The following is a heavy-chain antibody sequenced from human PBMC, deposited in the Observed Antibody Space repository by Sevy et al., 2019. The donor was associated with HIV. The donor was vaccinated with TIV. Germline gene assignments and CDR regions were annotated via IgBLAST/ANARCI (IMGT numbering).Heavy chain of an antibody. J-gene: IGHJ6*02. V-gene: IGHV1-2*06. D-gene: IGHD2-2*02. CDR3: ARAMTSYNYYYYYGMDV. Sequence: ASVKVSCKASGYTFTGYYMHWVRQAPGQGLEWMGRINPNSGDTNYAQKFQGRVTMTRDTSISTAYMELSRLRSDDTAVYYCARAMTSYNYYYYYGMDVWGQGTTVTVSS. CDR2: INPNSGDT. CDR1: GYTFTGYY.